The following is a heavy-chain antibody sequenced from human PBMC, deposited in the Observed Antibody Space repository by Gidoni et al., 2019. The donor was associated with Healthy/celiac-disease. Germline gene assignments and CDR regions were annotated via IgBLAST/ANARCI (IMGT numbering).Heavy chain of an antibody. V-gene: IGHV3-30*18. Sequence: QVQLVESGGGVVQPGRSLRLSCAASGFTFSSYGMHWVRQAPGKGLEWVAVISYDGSNKYYADSGKGRFTISRDNSKNTLYLQMNSLRAEDTAVYYCAKVPSPMYSSSSVYYYGMDVWGQGTTVTVSS. CDR2: ISYDGSNK. CDR3: AKVPSPMYSSSSVYYYGMDV. CDR1: GFTFSSYG. J-gene: IGHJ6*02. D-gene: IGHD6-13*01.